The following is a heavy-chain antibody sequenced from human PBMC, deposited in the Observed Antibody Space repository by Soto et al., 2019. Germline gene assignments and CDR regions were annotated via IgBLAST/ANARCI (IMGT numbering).Heavy chain of an antibody. D-gene: IGHD2-2*01. CDR2: IYYSGST. CDR3: ARGRGGWFINQLLNAFDI. CDR1: GGSIISYY. J-gene: IGHJ3*02. Sequence: SETLSVTCTVAGGSIISYYWSWIRQPPGKGLEWIGYIYYSGSTNYNPSLKSRVTISVDTSKNQFSLKLSSVTAADTAVYYCARGRGGWFINQLLNAFDIWGQGTMVTVSS. V-gene: IGHV4-59*01.